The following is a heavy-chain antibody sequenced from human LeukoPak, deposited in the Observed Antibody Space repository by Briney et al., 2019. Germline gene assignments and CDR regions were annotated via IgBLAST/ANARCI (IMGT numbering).Heavy chain of an antibody. CDR3: ARVKYYHDGSAYSAFYYFDY. Sequence: SETLSLTCTVYGDSISRYYWSWVRQSPGKGLEWIGYEHYSGTISYNPSLQSRITMSVDTSKNQFSLRLSSVTAAGTDVYYSARVKYYHDGSAYSAFYYFDYWDQGTLVTVSS. CDR2: EHYSGTI. V-gene: IGHV4-59*01. D-gene: IGHD3-22*01. J-gene: IGHJ4*02. CDR1: GDSISRYY.